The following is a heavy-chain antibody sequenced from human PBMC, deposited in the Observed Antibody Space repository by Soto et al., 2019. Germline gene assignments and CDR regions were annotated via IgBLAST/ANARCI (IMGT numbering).Heavy chain of an antibody. V-gene: IGHV2-26*01. J-gene: IGHJ5*02. CDR3: ARIRRHRTPSPDH. CDR1: GFSLSNARMG. Sequence: QVTLKESGPVLVKPTETLTLTCTVSGFSLSNARMGVSWIRQPPGKALEWLAHIFSNDEKSYSKSLKSRLTIAKDTPKRQVVLTRTNMDPVDTATYYCARIRRHRTPSPDHWGQGTLVTVSS. CDR2: IFSNDEK.